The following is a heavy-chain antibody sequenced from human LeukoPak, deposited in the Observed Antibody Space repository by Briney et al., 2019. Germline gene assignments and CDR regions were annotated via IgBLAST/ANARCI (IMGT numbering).Heavy chain of an antibody. CDR3: ATAHSSGWTFDY. J-gene: IGHJ4*02. V-gene: IGHV4-38-2*01. Sequence: SETLSLTCAVSGYSISSGYYWGWIRQPPGKGLEWIGSIYHSGSTYYNPSLKSRVTISVDTSKNQFSLKLSSVTAADTAVYYCATAHSSGWTFDYWGQGTLVTVSP. CDR2: IYHSGST. CDR1: GYSISSGYY. D-gene: IGHD6-19*01.